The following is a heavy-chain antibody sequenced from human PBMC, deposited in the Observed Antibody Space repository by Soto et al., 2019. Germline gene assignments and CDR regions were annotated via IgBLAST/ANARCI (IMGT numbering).Heavy chain of an antibody. CDR3: ARLQYTVVTALDI. D-gene: IGHD2-15*01. CDR1: GGSIVSHL. Sequence: LYGKCIDSGGSIVSHLWSWIRQAPGKGPELVGYIYHTVNTNYNPALKSRVTISMDTSENQLSLQLSSVTAADTAVYYCARLQYTVVTALDIWGQGTIFTVS. V-gene: IGHV4-59*11. J-gene: IGHJ3*02. CDR2: IYHTVNT.